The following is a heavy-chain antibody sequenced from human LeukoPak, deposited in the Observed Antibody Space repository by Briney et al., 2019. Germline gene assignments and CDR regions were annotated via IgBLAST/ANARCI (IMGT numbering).Heavy chain of an antibody. CDR1: GFTLNAYY. CDR3: AREDSKD. D-gene: IGHD3-22*01. CDR2: INPNSGGT. J-gene: IGHJ4*02. V-gene: IGHV1-2*02. Sequence: ASVKVSCKASGFTLNAYYVHWVRQAPGQGLEWMGWINPNSGGTNYAQKFQGRVTMTRDTSISTAYLELSRLRSDDTAVYYCAREDSKDWGQGALVTVSS.